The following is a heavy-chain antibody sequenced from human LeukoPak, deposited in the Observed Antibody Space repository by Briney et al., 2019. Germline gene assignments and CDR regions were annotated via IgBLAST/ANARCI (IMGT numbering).Heavy chain of an antibody. Sequence: GESLKISCKGSGYSFTSYWIGWVRQMPGKGLEWMGIIYPGDSDTRYSPSFQGQVTISADKSISTAYLQWSSLKASDTAMYYCARGQETYYDFWSGYRFGWSDPWGQGTLVTVSS. CDR3: ARGQETYYDFWSGYRFGWSDP. CDR1: GYSFTSYW. CDR2: IYPGDSDT. V-gene: IGHV5-51*01. D-gene: IGHD3-3*01. J-gene: IGHJ5*02.